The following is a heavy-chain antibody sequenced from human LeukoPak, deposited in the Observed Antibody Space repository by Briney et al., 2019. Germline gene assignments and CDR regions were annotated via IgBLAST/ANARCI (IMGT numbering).Heavy chain of an antibody. J-gene: IGHJ4*02. V-gene: IGHV3-33*01. D-gene: IGHD3-22*01. CDR1: GLTFSSYG. CDR2: IWYDGSNK. Sequence: GGSLRLSCAASGLTFSSYGMHWVRQAPGKGLEWVAVIWYDGSNKYYADSVKGRFTISRDNSKNTLYLQMNSLRAEDTAVYYCARGGDDSSGYYRSGGDYFDYWGQGTLVTVSS. CDR3: ARGGDDSSGYYRSGGDYFDY.